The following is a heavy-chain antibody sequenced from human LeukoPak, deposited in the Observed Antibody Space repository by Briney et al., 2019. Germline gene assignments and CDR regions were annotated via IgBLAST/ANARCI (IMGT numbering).Heavy chain of an antibody. CDR1: GFTFSSYG. CDR2: IRYDGSNK. J-gene: IGHJ4*02. CDR3: AKVVPNCSSTSCYQAIDY. V-gene: IGHV3-30*02. D-gene: IGHD2-2*01. Sequence: GGSLRLSCAASGFTFSSYGMHWVRQAPGKGLEWVAFIRYDGSNKYYADSVKGRFTISRDNSKNTLYLQMNSLRAEDTAVYYCAKVVPNCSSTSCYQAIDYWGQGTLVTVSS.